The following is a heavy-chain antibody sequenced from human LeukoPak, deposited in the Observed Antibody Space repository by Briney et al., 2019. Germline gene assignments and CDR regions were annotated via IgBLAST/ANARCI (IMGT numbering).Heavy chain of an antibody. CDR2: ISSSSSYI. V-gene: IGHV3-21*01. CDR3: ARDGAADGMDV. CDR1: GFTFSSYS. J-gene: IGHJ6*02. Sequence: GGSLRLSCAASGFTFSSYSMNWVRQAPGKGLEWVSSISSSSSYIYYADSVKGRFTISRDNSKNTLYLQMNSLRAEDTAVYYCARDGAADGMDVWGQGTTVTVSS. D-gene: IGHD4/OR15-4a*01.